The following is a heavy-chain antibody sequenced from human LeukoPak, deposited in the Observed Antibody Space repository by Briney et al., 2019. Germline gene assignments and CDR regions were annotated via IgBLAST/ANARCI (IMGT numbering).Heavy chain of an antibody. D-gene: IGHD3-22*01. Sequence: PGGSLRLSCAASGFTFSSYGMHWVRQAPGKGLEWVSAISGSGGSTFYADSVKGRFTISRDNSKNTLDLQMNSLRAEDTAVYYCAKEYDSSGYSYWGQGTLVTVSS. CDR3: AKEYDSSGYSY. CDR1: GFTFSSYG. CDR2: ISGSGGST. V-gene: IGHV3-23*01. J-gene: IGHJ4*02.